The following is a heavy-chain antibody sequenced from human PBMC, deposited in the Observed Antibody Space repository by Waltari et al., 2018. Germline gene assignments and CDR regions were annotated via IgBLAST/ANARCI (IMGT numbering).Heavy chain of an antibody. V-gene: IGHV3-30*02. CDR2: IRYDGSNK. J-gene: IGHJ5*02. Sequence: QVQLVESGGGVVQPGGSLGLSGAGAGFTFVSYGMHWVRQAPGKGLEWVAFIRYDGSNKYYADSVKGRFTISRDNSKNTLYLQMNSLRAEDTAVYYCANLVAWGQGTLVTVSS. CDR3: ANLVA. CDR1: GFTFVSYG. D-gene: IGHD1-26*01.